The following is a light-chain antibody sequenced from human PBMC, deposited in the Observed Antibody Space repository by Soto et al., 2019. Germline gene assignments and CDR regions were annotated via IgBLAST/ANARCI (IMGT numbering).Light chain of an antibody. CDR2: EVS. CDR1: SSDIGGYKH. V-gene: IGLV2-14*01. CDR3: SSYTTSSTQV. J-gene: IGLJ1*01. Sequence: QSALTQPASVSGSPGQSITISCTGTSSDIGGYKHVSWYQQHPGKAPKLMIYEVSNRPSGVSNRFSGSKSGNTASLTISGLQAEDEADCYCSSYTTSSTQVFXTGTKGTVL.